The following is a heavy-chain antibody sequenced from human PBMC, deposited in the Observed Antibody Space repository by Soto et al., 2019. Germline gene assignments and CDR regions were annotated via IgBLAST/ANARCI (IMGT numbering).Heavy chain of an antibody. CDR3: ARDIASAGVTLFDY. J-gene: IGHJ4*02. V-gene: IGHV4-34*01. D-gene: IGHD6-13*01. CDR1: GGSFSGYY. Sequence: QVQLQQWGAGLLKPSETLSLTCAVYGGSFSGYYWSWIRQPPGKGLEWIGEINHSGSTNYNPSLKRRVTISVDTSKNQFSLKLSSVTAADTAVYYCARDIASAGVTLFDYWGQGTLVTVSS. CDR2: INHSGST.